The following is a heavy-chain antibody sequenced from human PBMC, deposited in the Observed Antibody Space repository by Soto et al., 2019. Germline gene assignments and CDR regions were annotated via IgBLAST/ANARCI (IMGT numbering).Heavy chain of an antibody. CDR2: IYYSGYT. Sequence: PSETLSLTCTVSGGSISSSSYYWGWIRQPPGKGLEWIGSIYYSGYTYYNPSLKSRVTISVDTSKNQFSLKLSSVTAADTAVYYCARDRNRGDDYSSFYYYYGMDVWGQGTTVTVSS. D-gene: IGHD3-10*01. CDR3: ARDRNRGDDYSSFYYYYGMDV. J-gene: IGHJ6*02. CDR1: GGSISSSSYY. V-gene: IGHV4-39*02.